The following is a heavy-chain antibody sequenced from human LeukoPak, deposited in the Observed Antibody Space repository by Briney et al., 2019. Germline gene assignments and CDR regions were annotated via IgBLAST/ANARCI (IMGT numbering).Heavy chain of an antibody. D-gene: IGHD4-17*01. Sequence: SETLSLTCTVAGGSISSYYWSWIRQPPGKGLEWIGYIYYSGSTYYNPSLKSRVTISVDTSKNQFSLKLSSVTAADTAVYYCARNGDYERYFDYWGQGTLVTVSS. J-gene: IGHJ4*02. CDR3: ARNGDYERYFDY. CDR1: GGSISSYY. CDR2: IYYSGST. V-gene: IGHV4-59*12.